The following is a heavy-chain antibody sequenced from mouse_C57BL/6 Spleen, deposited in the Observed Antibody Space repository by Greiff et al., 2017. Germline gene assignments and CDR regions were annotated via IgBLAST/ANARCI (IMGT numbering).Heavy chain of an antibody. D-gene: IGHD2-10*02. V-gene: IGHV1-7*01. Sequence: VTLMESGAELAKPGASVKLSCKASGYTITSYWMHWVKQRPGQGLEWIGYINPSSGYTKYNQKFKDKATLTADKSSSTAYMQLSSLTYEDSAVYYCARGEYGNFLAYWGQGTLVTVSA. J-gene: IGHJ3*01. CDR3: ARGEYGNFLAY. CDR2: INPSSGYT. CDR1: GYTITSYW.